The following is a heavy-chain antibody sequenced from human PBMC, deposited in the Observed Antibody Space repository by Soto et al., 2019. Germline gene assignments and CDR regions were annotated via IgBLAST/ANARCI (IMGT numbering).Heavy chain of an antibody. Sequence: QVQLVQSGAEVKKPGSSVKVSCKASGGTFSSYAISWVRQAPGQGLEWMGGIIPIFGTANYAQKFQGRVTITADESTSTAYMELSSLRSEDTAVYYCARVRWFGELSTHYYGMDVWGQGTTVTVSS. J-gene: IGHJ6*02. CDR3: ARVRWFGELSTHYYGMDV. V-gene: IGHV1-69*01. D-gene: IGHD3-10*01. CDR1: GGTFSSYA. CDR2: IIPIFGTA.